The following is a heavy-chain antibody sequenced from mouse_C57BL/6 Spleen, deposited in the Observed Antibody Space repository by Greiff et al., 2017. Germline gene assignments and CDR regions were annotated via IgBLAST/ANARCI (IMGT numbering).Heavy chain of an antibody. CDR1: GYTFTSYW. V-gene: IGHV1-5*01. CDR3: TRWNYYESNFAY. CDR2: IYPGNSDT. J-gene: IGHJ3*01. D-gene: IGHD1-1*01. Sequence: VQLQQSGTVLARPGASVKMSCKTSGYTFTSYWMHWVKQRPGQGLEWIGAIYPGNSDTSYNQKFQGKAKLTAVTSASTAYMELSKLTNEDSAVYYCTRWNYYESNFAYWGQGTLVTVSA.